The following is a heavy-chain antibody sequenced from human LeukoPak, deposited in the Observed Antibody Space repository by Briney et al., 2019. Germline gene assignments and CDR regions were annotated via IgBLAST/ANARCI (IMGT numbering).Heavy chain of an antibody. CDR1: GGTFSSYA. D-gene: IGHD3-16*02. CDR3: AGSEVLAIYDYVWGSYPQQL. J-gene: IGHJ4*02. CDR2: IIPIFGTA. Sequence: GASVTVSCKASGGTFSSYAISWVRQAPGQGLEWMGGIIPIFGTAIYAQKFQGRVTITADESTSTAYMELSSLRAEDTAVYYCAGSEVLAIYDYVWGSYPQQLWGQGTLVTVSS. V-gene: IGHV1-69*13.